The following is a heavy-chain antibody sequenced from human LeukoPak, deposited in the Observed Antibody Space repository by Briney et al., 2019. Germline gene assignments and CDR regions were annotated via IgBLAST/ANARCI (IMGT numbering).Heavy chain of an antibody. CDR2: IIDSGGST. V-gene: IGHV3-23*01. D-gene: IGHD6-19*01. J-gene: IGHJ5*02. CDR3: AKDLSRAVAADWFDP. CDR1: GFTFSNYD. Sequence: GGSLRLPCAASGFTFSNYDMRGVRQAPGKGLEWVSSIIDSGGSTYYADPVKGRFTISRDNSKNTLYLQMTNLRAADTGVYYCAKDLSRAVAADWFDPWDQGSLVSVSS.